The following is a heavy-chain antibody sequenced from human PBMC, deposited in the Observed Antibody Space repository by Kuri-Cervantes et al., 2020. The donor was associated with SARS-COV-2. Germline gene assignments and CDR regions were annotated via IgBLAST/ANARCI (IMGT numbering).Heavy chain of an antibody. V-gene: IGHV4-59*08. J-gene: IGHJ4*02. CDR1: GFSFSSYG. CDR3: ARVKLRDAYYFDY. CDR2: IYYSGST. Sequence: ESLKISCAASGFSFSSYGMSWVRQAPGKGLEWIGYIYYSGSTNYNPSLKSRVTISVDTSKNQFSLKLSSVTAADTAVYYCARVKLRDAYYFDYWGQGTLVTVSS.